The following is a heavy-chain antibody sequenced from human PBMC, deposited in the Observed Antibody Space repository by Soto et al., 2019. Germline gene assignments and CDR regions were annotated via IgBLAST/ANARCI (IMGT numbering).Heavy chain of an antibody. Sequence: ASVKVSCKTSGYTFTSYGISWVRQAPGQGLEWMGWIRTSNAATNYAKNFQGRVTMTTDTSTSTAYMELRSLRSDDTAVYYCARGAYGEVSFDYWGQGTQVTVSS. D-gene: IGHD3-10*01. CDR2: IRTSNAAT. CDR3: ARGAYGEVSFDY. V-gene: IGHV1-18*01. J-gene: IGHJ4*02. CDR1: GYTFTSYG.